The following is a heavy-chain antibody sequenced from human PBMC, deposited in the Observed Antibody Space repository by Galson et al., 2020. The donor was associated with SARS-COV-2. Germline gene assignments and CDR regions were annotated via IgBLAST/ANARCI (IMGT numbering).Heavy chain of an antibody. CDR2: IYPGDSDT. V-gene: IGHV5-51*01. CDR1: GYSFTSYW. Sequence: GESLKISCKGSGYSFTSYWIGWVRQMPGKGLEWMGIIYPGDSDTRYSPSFQGQVTISADKSISTAYLQWSSLKASDTAMYYCARQSPLFAMAAAPDGFDLWGQGTRVTVSS. D-gene: IGHD6-13*01. CDR3: ARQSPLFAMAAAPDGFDL. J-gene: IGHJ3*01.